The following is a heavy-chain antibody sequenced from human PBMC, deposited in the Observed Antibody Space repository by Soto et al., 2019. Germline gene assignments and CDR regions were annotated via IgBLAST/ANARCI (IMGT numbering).Heavy chain of an antibody. CDR1: GGSFSGYY. Sequence: SETLSLTCAVYGGSFSGYYWSWIRQPPGKGLEWIGEINHSGSTNYNPSLKSRVTISVDTSKNQFSLKLSSVTAADTAVYYCARSPYGDLDYWGQGTLVTVSS. V-gene: IGHV4-34*01. CDR2: INHSGST. D-gene: IGHD4-17*01. J-gene: IGHJ4*02. CDR3: ARSPYGDLDY.